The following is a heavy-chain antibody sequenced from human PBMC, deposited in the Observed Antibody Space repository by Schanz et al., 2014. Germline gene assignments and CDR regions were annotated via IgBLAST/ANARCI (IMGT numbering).Heavy chain of an antibody. D-gene: IGHD2-15*01. CDR2: INYSGSA. J-gene: IGHJ6*02. V-gene: IGHV4-31*03. CDR1: GGSISSGGYY. Sequence: QVQLQESGPGLVKPSQTLSLTCTVSGGSISSGGYYWTWIRQSPRKGLEWIGEINYSGSARYNPSLTCRLTIAMGASKSQLSLKMKSVSAADTAVYDCARGGRYCSGGGCHDPYNYYGMDVWGQGTTGTVSS. CDR3: ARGGRYCSGGGCHDPYNYYGMDV.